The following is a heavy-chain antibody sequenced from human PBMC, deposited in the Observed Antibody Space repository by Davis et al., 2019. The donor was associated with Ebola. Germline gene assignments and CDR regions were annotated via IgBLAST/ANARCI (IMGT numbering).Heavy chain of an antibody. J-gene: IGHJ4*02. D-gene: IGHD6-6*01. CDR3: AREYSSSSGRSFDY. CDR1: GFTFSTYS. CDR2: ISSSSSAL. Sequence: GESLEISCAASGFTFSTYSMNWVRQAPGKGLEWVSYISSSSSALYYADSVKGRFTISRDNAKNSLYLQMNSLRDEDTAVYYCAREYSSSSGRSFDYWGQGTLVTVSS. V-gene: IGHV3-48*02.